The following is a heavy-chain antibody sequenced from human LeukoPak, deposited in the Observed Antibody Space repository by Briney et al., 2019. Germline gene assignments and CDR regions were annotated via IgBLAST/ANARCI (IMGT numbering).Heavy chain of an antibody. CDR2: IWYDGSNK. CDR1: GLTLSSYG. CDR3: ARGGYDFWRPNWLDP. J-gene: IGHJ5*02. Sequence: GGSLRLSCAASGLTLSSYGMHGVRQAPGKGLDGVADIWYDGSNKYYADSVKGRFTISRDNSKNTLYLQMNSLRAEDTAVYYCARGGYDFWRPNWLDPWGQGTLVTVSS. V-gene: IGHV3-33*01. D-gene: IGHD3-3*01.